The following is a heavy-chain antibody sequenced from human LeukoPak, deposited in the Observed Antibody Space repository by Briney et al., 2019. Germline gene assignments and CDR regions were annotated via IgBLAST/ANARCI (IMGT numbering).Heavy chain of an antibody. J-gene: IGHJ4*02. V-gene: IGHV3-23*01. D-gene: IGHD3-10*01. CDR2: IRGSGGST. CDR1: GFTFSSYA. Sequence: GRSLRLSCAASGFTFSSYAMSWVPEAPGKGLEWVSAIRGSGGSTYYADSVKGRFTIYRANSQNTLYTQMNSLRAQDPAVYYGAKDGGYYDGSGNDYWGQGTLVTASS. CDR3: AKDGGYYDGSGNDY.